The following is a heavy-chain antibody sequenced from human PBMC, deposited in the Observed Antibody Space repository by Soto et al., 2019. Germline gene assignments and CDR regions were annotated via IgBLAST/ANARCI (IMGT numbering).Heavy chain of an antibody. D-gene: IGHD5-12*01. CDR1: GFTFSSSA. CDR3: AATLGVDIVAMLGYYGLDV. V-gene: IGHV1-58*02. CDR2: IVVGSGYT. Sequence: SVKVSCKASGFTFSSSAMQWVRQAAGQRLEWIGWIVVGSGYTNSSQKFQERVTITRDRSTNTAYMELSSLRSDDTAVYYCAATLGVDIVAMLGYYGLDVWGQGTTVTVSS. J-gene: IGHJ6*02.